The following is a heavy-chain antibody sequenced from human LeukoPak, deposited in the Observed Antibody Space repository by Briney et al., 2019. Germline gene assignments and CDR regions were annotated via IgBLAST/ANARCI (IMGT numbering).Heavy chain of an antibody. CDR1: GVTLSIDA. Sequence: GGSLRLFCAASGVTLSIDAMSGGRDAPGGGGECGSAITCSGGSTYYADSVKGRFTISRNNSKNTLYLQMNSLRAEDTAVYYCAKDRRPYYGSGSYPYYFDYWGQGTLVTVSS. D-gene: IGHD3-10*01. CDR3: AKDRRPYYGSGSYPYYFDY. V-gene: IGHV3-23*01. J-gene: IGHJ4*02. CDR2: ITCSGGST.